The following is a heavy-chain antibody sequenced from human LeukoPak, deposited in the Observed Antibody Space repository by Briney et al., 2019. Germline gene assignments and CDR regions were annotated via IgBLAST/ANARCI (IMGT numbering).Heavy chain of an antibody. CDR2: IYPGDSDT. Sequence: GESLKISCKGSGYSFTSYWIGWVRQMPGKGLEWMGIIYPGDSDTRYSPSFQGQVTISADKSISTAYLQWSSLKASDTAMYYCARRPYDYVWGSYRYTPSYFDYWGQGTLVTVSS. D-gene: IGHD3-16*02. V-gene: IGHV5-51*01. CDR1: GYSFTSYW. J-gene: IGHJ4*02. CDR3: ARRPYDYVWGSYRYTPSYFDY.